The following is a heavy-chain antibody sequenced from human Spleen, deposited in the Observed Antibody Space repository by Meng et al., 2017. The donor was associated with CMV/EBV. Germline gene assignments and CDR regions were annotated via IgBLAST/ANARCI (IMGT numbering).Heavy chain of an antibody. CDR2: INPYNGGT. CDR1: GYTFTGYY. D-gene: IGHD2-2*02. Sequence: ASVKVSCKASGYTFTGYYIHWVRQAPGQGLERMGWINPYNGGTNYAQNFQGRVTMTSDTSISTAYMELSSLRSDDTAVYYCASAYCDDFSCYTLGLGYWGQGTLVTVSS. CDR3: ASAYCDDFSCYTLGLGY. J-gene: IGHJ4*02. V-gene: IGHV1-2*02.